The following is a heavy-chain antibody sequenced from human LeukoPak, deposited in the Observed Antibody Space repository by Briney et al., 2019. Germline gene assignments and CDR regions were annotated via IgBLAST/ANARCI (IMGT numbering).Heavy chain of an antibody. CDR3: ARDAQRGSDYSTSLKY. CDR2: IWSDGSNR. Sequence: PRGSLILSCVASGFIFSHYGMHWVRQAPGKGLEWVAVIWSDGSNRFYAGSVKGRFTISRDNSQNTVFLQMNSLRAEDTAMYYCARDAQRGSDYSTSLKYWGHGILVTVSS. J-gene: IGHJ4*01. D-gene: IGHD4-11*01. CDR1: GFIFSHYG. V-gene: IGHV3-33*01.